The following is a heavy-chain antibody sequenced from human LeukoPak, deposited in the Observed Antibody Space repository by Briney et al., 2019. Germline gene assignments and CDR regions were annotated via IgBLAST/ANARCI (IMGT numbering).Heavy chain of an antibody. V-gene: IGHV3-74*01. Sequence: GGSLRLSCAASGFTFSDFWMHWVRQAPGKGLVWVSRINSGGTVTNYADSVKGRLTISRDNAKNSLYLQMNSLRAEDTAVYYCARELVQPYYYYGMDVWGQGTTVTVSS. CDR2: INSGGTVT. J-gene: IGHJ6*02. CDR1: GFTFSDFW. D-gene: IGHD6-13*01. CDR3: ARELVQPYYYYGMDV.